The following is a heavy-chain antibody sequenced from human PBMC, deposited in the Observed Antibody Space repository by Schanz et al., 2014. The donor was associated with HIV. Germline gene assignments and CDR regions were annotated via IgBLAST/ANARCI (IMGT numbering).Heavy chain of an antibody. V-gene: IGHV1-69*18. CDR1: GGSFSSYA. D-gene: IGHD1-26*01. CDR3: ARASHSGTYYTWFDP. Sequence: QVQLVQSGAEVKKPGSSVKVSCKASGGSFSSYAINWVRQAPGQGLEWMGTIIPIFATADSAQKFQGRLTITADDSTSTAYMELSSLRSEDSAIYYCARASHSGTYYTWFDPWGQGTLVTVSS. J-gene: IGHJ5*02. CDR2: IIPIFATA.